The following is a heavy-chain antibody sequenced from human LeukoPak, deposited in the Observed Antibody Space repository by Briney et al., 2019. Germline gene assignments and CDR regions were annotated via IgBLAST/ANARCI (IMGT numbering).Heavy chain of an antibody. Sequence: GGSLRLSCAASGFILSNYAMHWVRQAPGKGLEWVAFIRYDGSNKYYADSVKGRFTISRDNSKNTLYLQMNSLRAEDTAVYYCAKRCGGDCFHFDYWGQGTLVTVSS. CDR3: AKRCGGDCFHFDY. CDR1: GFILSNYA. V-gene: IGHV3-30*02. CDR2: IRYDGSNK. D-gene: IGHD2-21*02. J-gene: IGHJ4*02.